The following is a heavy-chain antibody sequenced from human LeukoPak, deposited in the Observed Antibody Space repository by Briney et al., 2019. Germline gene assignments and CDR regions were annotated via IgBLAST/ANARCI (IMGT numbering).Heavy chain of an antibody. CDR2: INIDGTST. D-gene: IGHD6-19*01. Sequence: GGSLRLSCAASGFTFSNYWMHWVRQVPGKGLVCVSRINIDGTSTSYADSVKGRFTISRDNAKNSLYLQMNSLRAEDTALYYCAKDSEAQWLWDWGQGTMVTVSS. J-gene: IGHJ3*01. CDR3: AKDSEAQWLWD. V-gene: IGHV3-74*01. CDR1: GFTFSNYW.